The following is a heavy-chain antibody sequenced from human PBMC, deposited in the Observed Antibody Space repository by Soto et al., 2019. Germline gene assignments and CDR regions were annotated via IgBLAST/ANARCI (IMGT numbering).Heavy chain of an antibody. CDR1: GGSFSGYY. V-gene: IGHV4-34*01. D-gene: IGHD3-10*01. Sequence: SETLSLTCAVYGGSFSGYYWSWIRQPPGKGLEWIGEINHSGITNYNPSLKSRVTISVDTSKNQSSLKLSSVTAADTAVYYCARGGKYDGSGSYYKGDRLDYWGQGTLVTVSS. J-gene: IGHJ4*02. CDR2: INHSGIT. CDR3: ARGGKYDGSGSYYKGDRLDY.